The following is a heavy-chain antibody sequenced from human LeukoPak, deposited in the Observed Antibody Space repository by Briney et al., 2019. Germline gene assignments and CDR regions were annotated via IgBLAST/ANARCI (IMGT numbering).Heavy chain of an antibody. J-gene: IGHJ4*02. CDR1: GGSISSSNW. V-gene: IGHV4-4*02. D-gene: IGHD4-17*01. CDR2: IYHSGST. CDR3: ARAGDYVVYYFDY. Sequence: SGTLSLTCAVSGGSISSSNWWSWVRQPPGKGLELIGEIYHSGSTNYNPSLKSRVTISVDKSKNQFSLKLSSVTAADTAVYYCARAGDYVVYYFDYWGQGTLVTVSS.